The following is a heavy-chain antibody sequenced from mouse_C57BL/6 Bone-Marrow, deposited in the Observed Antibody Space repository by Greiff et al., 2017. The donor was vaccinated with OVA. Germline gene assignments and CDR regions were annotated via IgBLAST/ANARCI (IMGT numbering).Heavy chain of an antibody. V-gene: IGHV1-63*01. D-gene: IGHD2-4*01. CDR1: GYTFTNYW. CDR2: IYPGGGYT. Sequence: VQLQQSGAELVRPGTSVKMSCKASGYTFTNYWIGWAKQRPGHGLEWIGDIYPGGGYTNYNEKFKGKAILTADKSSSTAYMQFSSLTSEDSAIYYCARYDYDCAMDYWGQGTSVTVSS. J-gene: IGHJ4*01. CDR3: ARYDYDCAMDY.